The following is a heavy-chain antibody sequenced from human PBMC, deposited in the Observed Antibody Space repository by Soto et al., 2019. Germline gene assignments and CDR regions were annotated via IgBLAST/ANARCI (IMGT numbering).Heavy chain of an antibody. Sequence: SETLSLTCTVSGGSVSNYYWSWIRQPPGRGLEWIGHIFYSGSTNYNPALKSRVTISVDTSKSQFSLKLSSVTAADTAVYYCAKEKISTSCCNWFDPWGQGTLVTVSS. CDR3: AKEKISTSCCNWFDP. V-gene: IGHV4-59*02. J-gene: IGHJ5*02. CDR1: GGSVSNYY. D-gene: IGHD2-2*01. CDR2: IFYSGST.